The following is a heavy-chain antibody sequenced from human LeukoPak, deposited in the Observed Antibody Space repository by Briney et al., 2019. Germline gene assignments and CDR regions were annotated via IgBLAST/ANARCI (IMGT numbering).Heavy chain of an antibody. J-gene: IGHJ4*02. V-gene: IGHV4-59*01. Sequence: SETLSLTCTVSGGSISPYYWSWMRQPPGKGLEWIGYIYYSGSTNYNPSLRSRVTIAVDTSKNQFSLKLSSVTAADTAVYYCARDSGSYLDWGQGTLVTVSS. CDR1: GGSISPYY. D-gene: IGHD1-26*01. CDR3: ARDSGSYLD. CDR2: IYYSGST.